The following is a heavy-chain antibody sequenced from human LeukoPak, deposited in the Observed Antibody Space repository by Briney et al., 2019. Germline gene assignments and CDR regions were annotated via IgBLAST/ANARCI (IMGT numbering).Heavy chain of an antibody. CDR2: ISSSSSYI. CDR3: ARARSLSGGYQFDY. D-gene: IGHD1-26*01. V-gene: IGHV3-21*01. CDR1: GFTFSSYS. Sequence: GGSLRLSCAASGFTFSSYSMNWVRQAPGKGLEWVSSISSSSSYIYYADSVKGRFTISRDNAKNSLYLQMNSLRAEDTAVYYCARARSLSGGYQFDYWGQGTLVTVSS. J-gene: IGHJ4*02.